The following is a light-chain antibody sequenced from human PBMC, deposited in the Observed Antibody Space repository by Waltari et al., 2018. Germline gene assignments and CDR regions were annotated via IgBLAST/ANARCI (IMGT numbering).Light chain of an antibody. J-gene: IGKJ1*01. CDR3: QHYVSLPVT. Sequence: IVLTQPPGTLSLSPGERATLSCRASQSVRRALAWYQQNPGQAPRLLIYGTSNRATGIPDRFSGSGSGTDFSLIISRLEPEDFAVYYCQHYVSLPVTFGQGTKVEIK. CDR2: GTS. CDR1: QSVRRA. V-gene: IGKV3-20*01.